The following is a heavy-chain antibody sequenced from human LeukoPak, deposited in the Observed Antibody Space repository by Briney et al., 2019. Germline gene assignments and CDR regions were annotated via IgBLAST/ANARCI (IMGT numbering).Heavy chain of an antibody. CDR2: INPSGGST. Sequence: ASVKVSCKASGYTFTSYYMHWERQAPGQGLEWMGIINPSGGSTSYAQKFQGRVTMTRDTSTSTVYMELSSLRSEDTAVYYCAREPTVTTAGGFYGMDVWGQGTTVTVSS. D-gene: IGHD4-17*01. CDR3: AREPTVTTAGGFYGMDV. V-gene: IGHV1-46*01. CDR1: GYTFTSYY. J-gene: IGHJ6*02.